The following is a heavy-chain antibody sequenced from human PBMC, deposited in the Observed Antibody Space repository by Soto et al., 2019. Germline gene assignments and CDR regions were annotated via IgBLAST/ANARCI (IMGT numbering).Heavy chain of an antibody. J-gene: IGHJ4*02. V-gene: IGHV3-23*01. CDR2: ISGSGGSP. Sequence: PGGSLRLSCAAFGFTFSSYTMSWVRQASGKGLEWVSSISGSGGSPNYADYVQGRFTISRDNPKNTLYLQMNRLRAEDTAVYYCARVRGVYSGSYLAYWGQGTLVTVSS. CDR1: GFTFSSYT. CDR3: ARVRGVYSGSYLAY. D-gene: IGHD1-26*01.